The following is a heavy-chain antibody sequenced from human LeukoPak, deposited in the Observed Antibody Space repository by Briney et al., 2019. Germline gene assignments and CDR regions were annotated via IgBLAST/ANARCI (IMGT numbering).Heavy chain of an antibody. V-gene: IGHV3-43D*03. J-gene: IGHJ4*02. Sequence: GGSLRLSCAASGFTFDDYARHWVRQAPGKGLEWVSFISWDGGTTYYADSVKGRFTISRYNSKNFLYLQMNSLRAEDTALYYCAKDMRGGSYNFDYWGQGTLVTASS. CDR3: AKDMRGGSYNFDY. CDR2: ISWDGGTT. D-gene: IGHD1-26*01. CDR1: GFTFDDYA.